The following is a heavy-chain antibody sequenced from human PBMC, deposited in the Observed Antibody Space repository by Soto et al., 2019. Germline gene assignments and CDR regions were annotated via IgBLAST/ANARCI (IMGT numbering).Heavy chain of an antibody. V-gene: IGHV1-69*13. J-gene: IGHJ6*02. CDR3: ARGDATKIVVTTYYAMDV. CDR2: IIPVFGTA. D-gene: IGHD3-9*01. Sequence: SVKVSCKASGGSLSNYGISWVRQAPGQGLEWMGGIIPVFGTANYAQKFQGRVTITADESTSIVYMDVTSLRSEDTAVYYCARGDATKIVVTTYYAMDVWGQGTTVTSP. CDR1: GGSLSNYG.